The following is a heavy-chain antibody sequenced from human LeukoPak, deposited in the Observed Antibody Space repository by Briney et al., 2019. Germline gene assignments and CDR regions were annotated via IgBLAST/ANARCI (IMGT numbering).Heavy chain of an antibody. Sequence: GESLKISCKGSGYTFTTYWIGWVRQMPGKGLEWMGIIFPADSDTKYSPSFQGQATMSADKSISTAYLRWSSLKASDTATYYCARPGGYCSGNTCEGAFDIWGQGTVVTVSS. V-gene: IGHV5-51*01. CDR3: ARPGGYCSGNTCEGAFDI. CDR2: IFPADSDT. D-gene: IGHD2-15*01. J-gene: IGHJ3*02. CDR1: GYTFTTYW.